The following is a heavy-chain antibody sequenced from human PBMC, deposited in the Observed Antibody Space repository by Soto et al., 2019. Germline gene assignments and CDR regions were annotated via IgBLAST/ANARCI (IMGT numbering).Heavy chain of an antibody. CDR2: ITNSSNYT. Sequence: GRSQRLPSAALGFNLSNLGMSRVRQAPGKGLEWVSTITNSSNYTYYADSVKGRFTISRDNAKNSLYLQMNSLRAEDMAVYDCARDEAATTFDYWGQGTLVTVSS. CDR3: ARDEAATTFDY. CDR1: GFNLSNLG. J-gene: IGHJ4*02. V-gene: IGHV3-21*01. D-gene: IGHD2-15*01.